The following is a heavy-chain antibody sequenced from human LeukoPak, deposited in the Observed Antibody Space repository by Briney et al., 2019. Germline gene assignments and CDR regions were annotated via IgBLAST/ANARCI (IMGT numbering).Heavy chain of an antibody. D-gene: IGHD3-10*01. CDR1: GFTFSSYW. CDR3: ARDPVLLWFGNYGMDV. CDR2: IKQDGSEK. J-gene: IGHJ6*04. V-gene: IGHV3-7*03. Sequence: GGSLRLSCAASGFTFSSYWMSWVRQAPGKGLEWVANIKQDGSEKYYVDSVEGRFTISRDNAKNSLHLQMNSLRAEDTAVYYCARDPVLLWFGNYGMDVWGKGTTVTVSS.